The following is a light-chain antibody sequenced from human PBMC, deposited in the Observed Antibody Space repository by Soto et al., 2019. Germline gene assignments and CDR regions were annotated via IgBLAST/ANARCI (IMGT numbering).Light chain of an antibody. Sequence: DIQMTQSPSTLSASVGDRVTITCRASQSISSWLAWYQQKPGKAPKLLIYKASSLESGAPSRFSGSGSGTEFTLTISSLQPDDFATYYCQQYNSYSRLTFGGGTKVEIK. J-gene: IGKJ4*01. V-gene: IGKV1-5*03. CDR2: KAS. CDR3: QQYNSYSRLT. CDR1: QSISSW.